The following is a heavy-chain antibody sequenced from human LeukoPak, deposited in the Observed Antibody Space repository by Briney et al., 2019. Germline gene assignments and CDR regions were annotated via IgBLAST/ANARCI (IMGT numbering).Heavy chain of an antibody. CDR2: VRSNTYGGTT. CDR1: GFTFGDYA. Sequence: GGSLRLSCSASGFTFGDYAMSWVRQAPGKGLEWVGFVRSNTYGGTTDYAASVKGRFTISRDDAKDIAYLQMNSLRTEDTAVYHCTRGRSYFDSWGQGALVTVSS. V-gene: IGHV3-49*04. CDR3: TRGRSYFDS. J-gene: IGHJ4*02.